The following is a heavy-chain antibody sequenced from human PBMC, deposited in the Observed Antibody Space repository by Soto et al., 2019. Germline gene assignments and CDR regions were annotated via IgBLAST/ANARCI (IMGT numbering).Heavy chain of an antibody. D-gene: IGHD3-10*01. CDR1: GYTFNNYD. CDR3: TRAYGAETFDF. Sequence: ASVKVSCKASGYTFNNYDIHWVGQAPGHGLEWMGWMNPNSGNTGYAQNFRGRVTMTQNTAIGTAYMELSSLRSDDTATYYCTRAYGAETFDFWGQGTRVTVS. CDR2: MNPNSGNT. V-gene: IGHV1-8*02. J-gene: IGHJ5*01.